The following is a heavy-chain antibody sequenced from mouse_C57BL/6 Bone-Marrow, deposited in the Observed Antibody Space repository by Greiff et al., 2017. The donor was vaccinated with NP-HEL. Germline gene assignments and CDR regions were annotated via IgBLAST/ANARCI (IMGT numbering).Heavy chain of an antibody. Sequence: QVQLQQSGPGLVQPSQSLSITCTVSGFSLTSYGVHWVRQSPGKGLEWLGVIWSGGSTDYNAAFISRLSISKDNSKSQVFFKMNSLQADDTAIYYCARNYNYDYAWFAYWGQGTLVTVAA. CDR1: GFSLTSYG. CDR2: IWSGGST. D-gene: IGHD2-4*01. CDR3: ARNYNYDYAWFAY. V-gene: IGHV2-2*01. J-gene: IGHJ3*01.